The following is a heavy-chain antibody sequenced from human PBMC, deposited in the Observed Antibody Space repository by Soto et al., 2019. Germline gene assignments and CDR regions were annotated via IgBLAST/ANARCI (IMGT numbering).Heavy chain of an antibody. CDR1: GYTFTIYA. CDR2: IIPIFGTA. CDR3: ASYDSSGYYYKSHAFDI. V-gene: IGHV1-69*13. Sequence: EASVKVSCKASGYTFTIYAMHWVRQAPGQGLEWMGGIIPIFGTANYAQKFQGRVTITADESTSTAYMELSSLRSEDTAVYYCASYDSSGYYYKSHAFDIWGQGTMVTVSS. D-gene: IGHD3-22*01. J-gene: IGHJ3*02.